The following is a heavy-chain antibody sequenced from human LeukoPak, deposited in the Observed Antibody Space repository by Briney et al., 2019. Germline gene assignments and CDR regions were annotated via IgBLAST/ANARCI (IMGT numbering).Heavy chain of an antibody. V-gene: IGHV3-53*01. CDR3: ARDSGSDDAFDI. Sequence: GGSLRLSCAASGFTVSSNYMSWVGQAPGKGLEGVSVIYSGGSTYYADSVKGRFTISRDNSKNTLYLQMNSLRAEDTAVYYCARDSGSDDAFDIWGQGTMVTVSS. J-gene: IGHJ3*02. D-gene: IGHD3-10*01. CDR2: IYSGGST. CDR1: GFTVSSNY.